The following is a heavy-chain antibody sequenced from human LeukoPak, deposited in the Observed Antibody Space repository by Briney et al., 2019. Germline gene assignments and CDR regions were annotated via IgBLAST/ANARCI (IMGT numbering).Heavy chain of an antibody. CDR1: NYTSTTDG. Sequence: ASVKVSCKASNYTSTTDGINWVRHAPGQGLEWVGWINTYNGNTKYTERFQGRVTMATDTSTTTAYMELKSLRSDDTAIYYCAKDRAATRNFDIWGQGTLVTVSS. D-gene: IGHD6-13*01. CDR2: INTYNGNT. CDR3: AKDRAATRNFDI. V-gene: IGHV1-18*01. J-gene: IGHJ4*02.